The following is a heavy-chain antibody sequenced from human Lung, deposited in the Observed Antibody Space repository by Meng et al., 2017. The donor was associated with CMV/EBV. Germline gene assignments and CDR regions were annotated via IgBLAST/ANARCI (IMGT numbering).Heavy chain of an antibody. Sequence: SGGSISGSSYYWGWLRQPPGKGLEWIGSIFYSGSTYYNPSLTSRVTISVDTSKNQFSLKLSSVTAADTALYYCASTSELSGLAFDYWGQGTLVTVSS. CDR1: GGSISGSSYY. V-gene: IGHV4-39*01. J-gene: IGHJ4*02. D-gene: IGHD3-3*01. CDR3: ASTSELSGLAFDY. CDR2: IFYSGST.